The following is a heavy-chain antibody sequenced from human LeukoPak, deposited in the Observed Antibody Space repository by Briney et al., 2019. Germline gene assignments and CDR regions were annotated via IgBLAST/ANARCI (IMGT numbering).Heavy chain of an antibody. CDR1: GFTFSDYY. CDR3: AKDRDPWAEMATVLAT. J-gene: IGHJ5*02. Sequence: PGGSLSLSCAASGFTFSDYYMSWILQAPGKGLDWLSYISSNTNNIYYTVSVKSRFTISRDKAKNQLSLQMNSLRPDDTALYCCAKDRDPWAEMATVLATWGQGTVVTVSS. D-gene: IGHD5-24*01. CDR2: ISSNTNNI. V-gene: IGHV3-11*01.